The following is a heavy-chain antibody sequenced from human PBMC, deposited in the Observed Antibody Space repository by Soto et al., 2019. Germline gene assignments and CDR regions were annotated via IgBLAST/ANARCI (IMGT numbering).Heavy chain of an antibody. CDR3: ARVLTIFGVVMAYYYYGMDV. CDR2: INHSGST. J-gene: IGHJ6*02. CDR1: GGSFSGYY. D-gene: IGHD3-3*01. V-gene: IGHV4-34*01. Sequence: SETLSLTCAGYGGSFSGYYWSWIRQPPGKGLEWIGEINHSGSTNYNPSLKSRVTISVDTSKNQFSLKLSSVTAADTAVYYCARVLTIFGVVMAYYYYGMDVWGQGTTVTVSS.